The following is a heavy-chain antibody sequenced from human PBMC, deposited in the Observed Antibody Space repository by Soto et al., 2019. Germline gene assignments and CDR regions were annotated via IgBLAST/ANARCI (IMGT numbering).Heavy chain of an antibody. V-gene: IGHV3-21*01. CDR1: GFTFSSYS. J-gene: IGHJ5*02. Sequence: GGSLRLSCAASGFTFSSYSMNWVRQAPGKGLEWVSSISSSSSYIYYADSVKGRFTISRDKAKNSLYLQMNSLRAEDTAVYYCARAHCSGGSCYYPWGQGTLVTVSS. CDR3: ARAHCSGGSCYYP. CDR2: ISSSSSYI. D-gene: IGHD2-15*01.